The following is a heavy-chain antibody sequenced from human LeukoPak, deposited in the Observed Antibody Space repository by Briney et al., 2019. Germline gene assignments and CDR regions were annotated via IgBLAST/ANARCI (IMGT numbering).Heavy chain of an antibody. CDR1: GGSISSDGYY. CDR3: ARTSWQQLVQGFDY. D-gene: IGHD6-13*01. J-gene: IGHJ4*02. Sequence: SETLSLTCTVSGGSISSDGYYWSWIRQHPGKGLEWIGYIYYSGSTYYNPSLKSRVTISVDTSKNQFSLKLSSVTAADTAVYYCARTSWQQLVQGFDYWGQGTLVTVSS. CDR2: IYYSGST. V-gene: IGHV4-31*03.